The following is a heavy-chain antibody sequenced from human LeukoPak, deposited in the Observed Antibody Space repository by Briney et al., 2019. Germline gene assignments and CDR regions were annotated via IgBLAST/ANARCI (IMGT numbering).Heavy chain of an antibody. CDR2: ISESGDTI. CDR3: AKVIIVVRVPTDIDY. J-gene: IGHJ4*02. CDR1: GFTFSNYA. Sequence: HSGGSLRLSCAASGFTFSNYAITWVRQAPGKGLEWVSTISESGDTIYYSASVKGRFTISRDNSENMLYLQMTSLRAEDTAIYYCAKVIIVVRVPTDIDYWGQGTLVTVSS. D-gene: IGHD3-22*01. V-gene: IGHV3-23*01.